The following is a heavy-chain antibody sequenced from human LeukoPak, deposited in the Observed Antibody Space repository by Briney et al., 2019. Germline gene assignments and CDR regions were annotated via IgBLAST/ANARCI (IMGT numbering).Heavy chain of an antibody. CDR1: GFTFSSYW. CDR2: IKQDGSEK. Sequence: GGSLRLSCAASGFTFSSYWMSWVRQAPGKGLEWVANIKQDGSEKYYVDSVKGRFTISRDNAKNSLYLQMNSLRAEDTAVYYCARDLGCSSTSCQPGAFDIWGQGTMVTVPS. V-gene: IGHV3-7*01. D-gene: IGHD2-2*01. J-gene: IGHJ3*02. CDR3: ARDLGCSSTSCQPGAFDI.